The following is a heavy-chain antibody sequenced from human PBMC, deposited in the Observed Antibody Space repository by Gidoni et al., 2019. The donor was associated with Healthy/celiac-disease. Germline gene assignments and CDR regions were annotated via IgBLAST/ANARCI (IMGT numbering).Heavy chain of an antibody. J-gene: IGHJ4*02. CDR2: IWYDGSNK. D-gene: IGHD3-16*02. Sequence: QVQLVESGGGVVQPGRSLRLSCAASGFTFSSYGMHWARQAPGKGLEWVAVIWYDGSNKYYADSVKGRFTISRDNSKNTLYLQMNSLRAEDTAVYYCARDMITFGGVIVMPDYWGQGTLVTVSS. CDR1: GFTFSSYG. V-gene: IGHV3-33*01. CDR3: ARDMITFGGVIVMPDY.